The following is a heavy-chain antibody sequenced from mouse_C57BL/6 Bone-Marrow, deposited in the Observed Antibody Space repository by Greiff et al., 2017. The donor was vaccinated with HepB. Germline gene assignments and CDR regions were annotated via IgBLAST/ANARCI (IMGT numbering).Heavy chain of an antibody. CDR1: GYTFTSYW. Sequence: QVQLQQPGAELVKPGASVKMSCKASGYTFTSYWITWVKQRPGQGLEWIGDIYPGSGSTNYNEKFKSKATLTVDTSSSTAYMQLSSLTSEDSAVYYCARDYDGSSYFYYFDYWGQGTTLTVSS. V-gene: IGHV1-55*01. CDR2: IYPGSGST. D-gene: IGHD1-1*01. CDR3: ARDYDGSSYFYYFDY. J-gene: IGHJ2*01.